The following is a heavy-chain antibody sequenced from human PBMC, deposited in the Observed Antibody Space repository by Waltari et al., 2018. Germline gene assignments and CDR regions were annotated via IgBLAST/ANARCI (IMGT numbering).Heavy chain of an antibody. D-gene: IGHD3-22*01. CDR3: ARDSSVVVVITDAFDI. Sequence: EVQLVEYGGGLVRPGGSLRVSGADSGFSFSSYSMNWVRQAPGKGLEWVSSISSSSSYIYYADSVKGRFTISRDNAKNSLYLQMNSLRAEDTAVYYCARDSSVVVVITDAFDIWGQGTMVTVSS. J-gene: IGHJ3*02. V-gene: IGHV3-21*01. CDR1: GFSFSSYS. CDR2: ISSSSSYI.